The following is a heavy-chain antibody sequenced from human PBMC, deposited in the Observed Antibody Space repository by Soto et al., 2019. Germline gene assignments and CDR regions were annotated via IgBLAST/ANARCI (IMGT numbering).Heavy chain of an antibody. V-gene: IGHV3-30*18. D-gene: IGHD6-13*01. CDR3: AKDRIQLRLYSSSLFDY. CDR2: ISYDGSNK. CDR1: GFTFSSYG. Sequence: PGGSLRLSCAASGFTFSSYGMHWVRQAPGKGLEWVAVISYDGSNKYYADSVKGRFTISRDNSKNTLYLQMNSLGAEDTAVYYCAKDRIQLRLYSSSLFDYWGQGTLVTVSS. J-gene: IGHJ4*02.